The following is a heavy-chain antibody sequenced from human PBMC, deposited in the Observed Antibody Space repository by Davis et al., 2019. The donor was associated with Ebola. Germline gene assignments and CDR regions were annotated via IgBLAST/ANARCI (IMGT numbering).Heavy chain of an antibody. CDR2: ISAYNGNT. Sequence: ASVKVSCKASGYTFTSYGISWVRQAPGQGLEWMGWISAYNGNTNYAQKLQGRVTMTTDTSTSTAYMELRSLRSDDTAVYYCARDKVYDILTGYQPLIYWGQGTLVTVSS. V-gene: IGHV1-18*04. J-gene: IGHJ4*02. D-gene: IGHD3-9*01. CDR3: ARDKVYDILTGYQPLIY. CDR1: GYTFTSYG.